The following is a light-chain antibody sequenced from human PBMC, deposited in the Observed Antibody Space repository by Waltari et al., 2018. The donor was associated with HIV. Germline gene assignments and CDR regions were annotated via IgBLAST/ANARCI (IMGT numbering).Light chain of an antibody. CDR2: EVT. CDR3: SSYGDSLRVL. J-gene: IGLJ3*02. CDR1: SSAIGAYAS. V-gene: IGLV2-8*01. Sequence: QSALTQPPSASGSLGQSATISCTASSSAIGAYASVPWFHQHPRSAPKLLLYEVTRRPSSVSDRFSGSRSGSTAFLTVAGLQPDDEATYFCSSYGDSLRVLFGGGTNVTVL.